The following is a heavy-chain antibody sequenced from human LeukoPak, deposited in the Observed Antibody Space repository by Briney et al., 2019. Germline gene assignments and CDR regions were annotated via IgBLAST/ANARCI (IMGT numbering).Heavy chain of an antibody. D-gene: IGHD5-24*01. J-gene: IGHJ4*02. V-gene: IGHV3-21*01. Sequence: PGGSLRLSCAASGFTFSSYSMNWVRQAPGKGLEWVSSISSSSSYIYYADSVKGRFTISRDNAKNSLYLQMNSLRAEDTAVYYCARGYSRDGYLYYFDYWGQGTLVTVSS. CDR2: ISSSSSYI. CDR1: GFTFSSYS. CDR3: ARGYSRDGYLYYFDY.